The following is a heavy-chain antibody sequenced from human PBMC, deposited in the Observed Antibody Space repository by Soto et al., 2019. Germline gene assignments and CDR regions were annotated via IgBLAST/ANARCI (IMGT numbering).Heavy chain of an antibody. CDR1: GGTFSSYA. V-gene: IGHV1-69*13. D-gene: IGHD3-22*01. CDR2: IIPRFGTA. CDR3: AKVKYDSSGYYRNFDY. Sequence: SVKVSCKASGGTFSSYAISWVRQAPGQGLEWVGGIIPRFGTANYAQKFQGRVTITADESTSTAHMELSSLRSEDTAMYYCAKVKYDSSGYYRNFDYWGQGTLVTVSS. J-gene: IGHJ4*02.